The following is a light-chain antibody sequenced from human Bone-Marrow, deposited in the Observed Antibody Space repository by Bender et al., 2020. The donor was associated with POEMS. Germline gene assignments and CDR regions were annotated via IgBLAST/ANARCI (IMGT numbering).Light chain of an antibody. Sequence: SYDLTQAPSVSVSPGQTASITCSGDDLGDKYVAWYQQKPGQSPVLVIYQDTKRPSGIPERFSGSNSGNTATLTISGTQAMDEADYYCQAWDTYSVIFGGGTKLTVL. V-gene: IGLV3-1*01. CDR3: QAWDTYSVI. J-gene: IGLJ2*01. CDR2: QDT. CDR1: DLGDKY.